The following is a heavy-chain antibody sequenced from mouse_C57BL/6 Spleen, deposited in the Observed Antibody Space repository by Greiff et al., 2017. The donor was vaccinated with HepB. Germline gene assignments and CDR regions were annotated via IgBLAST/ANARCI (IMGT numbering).Heavy chain of an antibody. CDR3: AIGYGSSYAWFAY. J-gene: IGHJ3*01. CDR2: ISYDGSN. CDR1: GYSITSGYY. D-gene: IGHD1-1*01. V-gene: IGHV3-6*01. Sequence: EVQLVESGPGLVKPSQSLSLTCSVTGYSITSGYYWNWIRQFPGNKLEWMGYISYDGSNNYNPSLKNRISITRDTSKNQFFLKLNSVTTEDTATYYCAIGYGSSYAWFAYWGQGTLVTVSA.